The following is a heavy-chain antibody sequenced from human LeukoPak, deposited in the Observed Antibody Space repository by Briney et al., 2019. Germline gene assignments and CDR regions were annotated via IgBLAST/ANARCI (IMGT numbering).Heavy chain of an antibody. Sequence: GGSLRLSCAASGFTFSDYYMSWIRQAPGKGLEWVSYISSSGSTIYYADSVKGRFTISRDNAKNSLYLQMNGLRAEDTAVYYCARDRTGGDRRFDPWGQGTLVTVSS. D-gene: IGHD2-21*02. CDR2: ISSSGSTI. CDR1: GFTFSDYY. CDR3: ARDRTGGDRRFDP. V-gene: IGHV3-11*01. J-gene: IGHJ5*02.